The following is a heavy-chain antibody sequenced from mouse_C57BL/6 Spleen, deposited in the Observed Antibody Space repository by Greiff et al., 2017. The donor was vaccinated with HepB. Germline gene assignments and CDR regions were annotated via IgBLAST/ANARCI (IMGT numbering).Heavy chain of an antibody. J-gene: IGHJ2*01. Sequence: VQLQQSGTVLARPGASVKMSCKTSGYTFTSYWMHWVKQRPGQGLEWIGAIYPGNSDTSYNQKFKGKAKLTAVTSASTAYMELSSLTNEDSAVSYCTRWLLQVFDYWGQGTTLTVSS. D-gene: IGHD2-3*01. CDR2: IYPGNSDT. CDR1: GYTFTSYW. CDR3: TRWLLQVFDY. V-gene: IGHV1-5*01.